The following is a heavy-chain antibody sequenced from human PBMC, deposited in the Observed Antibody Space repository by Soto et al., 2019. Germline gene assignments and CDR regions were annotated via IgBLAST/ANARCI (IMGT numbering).Heavy chain of an antibody. D-gene: IGHD6-19*01. J-gene: IGHJ4*02. V-gene: IGHV3-23*01. CDR3: AKGGRQWLVTSDFNY. Sequence: PGGSLRLSCAASGFTFSTYAMAWFRQAPGKGLEWVSGVSASGLNTDYADPVKGRFYISRDNSKNTVSLHMNSLRAEDTALYYCAKGGRQWLVTSDFNYWGQGALVTVSS. CDR1: GFTFSTYA. CDR2: VSASGLNT.